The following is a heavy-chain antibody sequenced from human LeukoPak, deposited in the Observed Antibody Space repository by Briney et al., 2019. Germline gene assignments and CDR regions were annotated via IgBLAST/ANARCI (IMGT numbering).Heavy chain of an antibody. D-gene: IGHD2-15*01. V-gene: IGHV1-18*01. CDR1: GYTFTSYG. Sequence: GASVKVSCKASGYTFTSYGISWVRQAPGQGLEWMGWISAYNGNTNYAQKLQGRVTMTTDSSTSTAYTELRSLRSDDTAVYYCARVAPNRRYCSGGTCLNSFDYWGQGTLVTVSS. J-gene: IGHJ4*02. CDR3: ARVAPNRRYCSGGTCLNSFDY. CDR2: ISAYNGNT.